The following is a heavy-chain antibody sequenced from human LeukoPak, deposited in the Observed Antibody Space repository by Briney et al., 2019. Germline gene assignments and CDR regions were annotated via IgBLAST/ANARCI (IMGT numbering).Heavy chain of an antibody. J-gene: IGHJ3*01. D-gene: IGHD3-22*01. CDR2: ISSSSSPI. CDR1: GFTFSGYR. CDR3: ARGLHYYDSSGYYYPDAFDV. V-gene: IGHV3-48*01. Sequence: GGSLRLSCAASGFTFSGYRMNWVRQAPGKGLEWVSYISSSSSPIYYADSVKGRFTISRDNAKNSLYLQMNSLRAEDTAVYYCARGLHYYDSSGYYYPDAFDVWGQGTMVTVSS.